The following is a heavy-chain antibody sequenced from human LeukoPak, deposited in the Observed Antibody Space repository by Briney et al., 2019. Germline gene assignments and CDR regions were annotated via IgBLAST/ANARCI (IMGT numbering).Heavy chain of an antibody. D-gene: IGHD3-22*01. CDR2: ISSSSSYI. CDR3: ARVDGLGDYYDSSGYYDY. V-gene: IGHV3-21*01. Sequence: GGSLRLSCAASGFTFSSYSMNWVRQAPGKGLEWVSSISSSSSYIYYADSVKGRFTISRDNAKNSLYLQMNSLRAEDTAVYYCARVDGLGDYYDSSGYYDYWGQGTLVTVSS. CDR1: GFTFSSYS. J-gene: IGHJ4*02.